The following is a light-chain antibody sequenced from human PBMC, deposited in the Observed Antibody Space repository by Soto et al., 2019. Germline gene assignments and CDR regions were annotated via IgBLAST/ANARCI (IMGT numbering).Light chain of an antibody. Sequence: EIVMTQSPVTLSVSPGDRATLSCSASQSVNSNLAWYQPKPGQTPKLLIYVASTRATGIPARFSGSGSGTEFTLTICSLQSEDCAVYYCQQYNVWPLTCGGGTKVEFK. V-gene: IGKV3-15*01. CDR1: QSVNSN. J-gene: IGKJ4*02. CDR2: VAS. CDR3: QQYNVWPLT.